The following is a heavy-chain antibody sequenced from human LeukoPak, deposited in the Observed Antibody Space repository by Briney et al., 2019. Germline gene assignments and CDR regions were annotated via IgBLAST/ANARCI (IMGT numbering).Heavy chain of an antibody. J-gene: IGHJ6*03. CDR3: ARVPSGYTLGYGYYYYYMDV. CDR1: GFTFSDYT. Sequence: GGSLRLSCAVSGFTFSDYTMTWVRQAPGKGLEWVSYISTSSSTIYYADSVKGRFTISRDNTKNSLYLQMNSLRAEDTAVYYCARVPSGYTLGYGYYYYYMDVWGKGTTVTVSS. D-gene: IGHD5-18*01. CDR2: ISTSSSTI. V-gene: IGHV3-48*04.